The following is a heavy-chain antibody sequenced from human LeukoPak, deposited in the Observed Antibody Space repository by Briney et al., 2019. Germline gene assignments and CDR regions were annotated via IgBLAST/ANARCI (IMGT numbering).Heavy chain of an antibody. CDR1: GGSISSYY. CDR2: IYTSGSN. J-gene: IGHJ5*02. D-gene: IGHD2-2*01. CDR3: ARDAPDVAVPNWFDP. V-gene: IGHV4-4*07. Sequence: SETLSLTCTVSGGSISSYYWSWIRQPAGKGREWIGRIYTSGSNNYNPSLKSRVTMSVDTSKNQFSLKLSSVTAADTAVYYCARDAPDVAVPNWFDPWGQGTLVTVSS.